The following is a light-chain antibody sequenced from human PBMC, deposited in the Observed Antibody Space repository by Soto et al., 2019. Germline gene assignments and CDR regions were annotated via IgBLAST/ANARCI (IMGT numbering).Light chain of an antibody. V-gene: IGKV3-20*01. Sequence: EIVMTQSPATLSVSPGERATLSCRASQSVNIYLAWYQQKPGQAPRLLIYGATTRATGIPDRFSGSGSGTDFTLTISRLEPEDFAVYYCHQYGSSPATFGQGTKVDIK. J-gene: IGKJ1*01. CDR2: GAT. CDR3: HQYGSSPAT. CDR1: QSVNIY.